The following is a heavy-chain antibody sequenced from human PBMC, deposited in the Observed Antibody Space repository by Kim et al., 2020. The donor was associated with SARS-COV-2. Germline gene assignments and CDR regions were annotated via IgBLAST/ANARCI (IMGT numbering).Heavy chain of an antibody. CDR2: INPNSGGP. CDR1: GYIFTAYF. J-gene: IGHJ2*01. CDR3: TRSWLGGQHSYFDL. Sequence: ASVKVSCKASGYIFTAYFIHWVRQAPGQGHEWMGQINPNSGGPNYAQKFQDRVTMTRDTSMKTAYLKLSSLRSDGTAGYYCTRSWLGGQHSYFDLWGRGT. D-gene: IGHD3-10*01. V-gene: IGHV1-2*06.